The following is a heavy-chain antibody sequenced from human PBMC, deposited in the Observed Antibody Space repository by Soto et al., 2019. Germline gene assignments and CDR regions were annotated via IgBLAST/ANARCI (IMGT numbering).Heavy chain of an antibody. Sequence: SXRLSWAASGFPFSSYWMHWVRQAPGKGLVWVSRINSDGSSTSYADSVKGRFTISRDNAKNTLYLQMNSLRAEDTAVYYCARESEDLTSNFDYWGQETLVTVSS. CDR1: GFPFSSYW. J-gene: IGHJ4*02. CDR3: ARESEDLTSNFDY. V-gene: IGHV3-74*01. CDR2: INSDGSST.